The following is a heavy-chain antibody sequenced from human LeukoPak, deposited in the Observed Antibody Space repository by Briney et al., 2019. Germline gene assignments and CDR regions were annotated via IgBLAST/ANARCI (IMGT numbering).Heavy chain of an antibody. D-gene: IGHD5-12*01. V-gene: IGHV3-21*01. Sequence: GGSLRLSCAASGFTFSTYSMNWVRQAPGKGLEWVSSISSSSSFIYYADSVKGRFTISRDNSKNTLYLQMNSLRAEDTAVYYCARGPSGYHNTGGQGTLVTVSS. J-gene: IGHJ4*02. CDR3: ARGPSGYHNT. CDR1: GFTFSTYS. CDR2: ISSSSSFI.